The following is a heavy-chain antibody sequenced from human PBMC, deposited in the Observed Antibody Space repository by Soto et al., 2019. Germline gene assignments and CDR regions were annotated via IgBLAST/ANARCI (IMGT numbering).Heavy chain of an antibody. CDR3: ARHNYGSGSTYFDY. D-gene: IGHD3-10*01. J-gene: IGHJ4*02. CDR1: GGSISSYY. CDR2: IYYSGST. Sequence: QVQLQESGPGLVKPSETLSLTCTVSGGSISSYYWSWIRQPPGKGLEWIGYIYYSGSTNYNPSLKSRVTQSADTSKNQFSRKLNSMTAADTAVYYCARHNYGSGSTYFDYWGQGTLVTVSS. V-gene: IGHV4-59*08.